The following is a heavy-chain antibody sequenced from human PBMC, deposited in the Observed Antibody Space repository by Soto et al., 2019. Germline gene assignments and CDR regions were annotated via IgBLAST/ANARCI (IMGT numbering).Heavy chain of an antibody. CDR2: TYYRSKWYN. Sequence: PSQTLSLTCAISGHSVSSSSAAWNWIRQSPSRGLEWLGRTYYRSKWYNDYAVSVKSRITINADASKNQFSLQLNSVTPEDTAVYYCARELSSSSGYDNWFDPWGQGTLVTVSS. V-gene: IGHV6-1*01. J-gene: IGHJ5*02. CDR3: ARELSSSSGYDNWFDP. CDR1: GHSVSSSSAA. D-gene: IGHD6-6*01.